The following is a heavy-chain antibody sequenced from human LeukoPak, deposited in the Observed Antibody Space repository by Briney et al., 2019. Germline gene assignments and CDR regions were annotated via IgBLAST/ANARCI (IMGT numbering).Heavy chain of an antibody. Sequence: SETLSLTCTVSGGSISIYYWSWIRQPPGKGLEWIGEINHSGSTNYNPSLKSRVTISVDTSKNQFSLKLSSVTAADTAVYYCARLRYYSGYVIDYWGQGTLVTVSS. V-gene: IGHV4-34*01. CDR3: ARLRYYSGYVIDY. J-gene: IGHJ4*02. CDR2: INHSGST. D-gene: IGHD5-12*01. CDR1: GGSISIYY.